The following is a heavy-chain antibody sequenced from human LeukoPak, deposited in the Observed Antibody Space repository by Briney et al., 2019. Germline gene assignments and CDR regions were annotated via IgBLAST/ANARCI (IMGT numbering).Heavy chain of an antibody. D-gene: IGHD3/OR15-3a*01. Sequence: GGSPRLSCAASGFTSSSNYMGWVRQAPGKGLEWVSAIYPGGSPYYADSVKGRFTISRDNSKNTLYLQMNSLRAEDTAVYYCAGDGLGPPHYYCYGMDLG. CDR1: GFTSSSNY. CDR3: AGDGLGPPHYYCYGMDL. V-gene: IGHV3-66*01. J-gene: IGHJ6*01. CDR2: IYPGGSP.